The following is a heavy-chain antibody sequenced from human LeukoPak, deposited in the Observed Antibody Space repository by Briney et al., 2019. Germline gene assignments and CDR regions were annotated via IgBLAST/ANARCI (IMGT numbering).Heavy chain of an antibody. V-gene: IGHV3-30*03. CDR2: ISYVGSNK. Sequence: GRSLRLSCAASGFTFSSYGMHWVRQAPGKGLEWVAVISYVGSNKYYADSVKGRFTISRDNSKNTLYLQMNSLRAEDTAVYYCASPFSYGMDVWGQGTTVTVSS. CDR3: ASPFSYGMDV. CDR1: GFTFSSYG. J-gene: IGHJ6*02.